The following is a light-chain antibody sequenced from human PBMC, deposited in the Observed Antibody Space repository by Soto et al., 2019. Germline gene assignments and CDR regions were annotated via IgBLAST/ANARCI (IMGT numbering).Light chain of an antibody. V-gene: IGKV3-15*01. CDR2: GAS. CDR1: QSIASN. CDR3: QQYNNWPRALT. Sequence: EIVMTQSPATLSVSPGERATLSCRASQSIASNLAWYQQKAGQAPRLLIYGASTRATGIPARFSGSGSGTEFTLTISSLQSEDFVVYYCQQYNNWPRALTFGGGTKVEIK. J-gene: IGKJ4*01.